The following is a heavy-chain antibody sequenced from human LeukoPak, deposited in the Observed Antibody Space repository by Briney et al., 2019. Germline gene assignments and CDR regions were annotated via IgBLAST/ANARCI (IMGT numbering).Heavy chain of an antibody. CDR2: ISNGNT. CDR3: VREAGYCASVCLKSNWFDP. J-gene: IGHJ5*02. V-gene: IGHV3-23*01. Sequence: GGSLRLSCAASGFPFSNHAMSWVRQPPGKGLEWVSAISNGNTYYADSVRGRFTLSRDDSKNMVYLQMNSLRVEDTARYYCVREAGYCASVCLKSNWFDPWGQGTLVTV. CDR1: GFPFSNHA. D-gene: IGHD2-21*02.